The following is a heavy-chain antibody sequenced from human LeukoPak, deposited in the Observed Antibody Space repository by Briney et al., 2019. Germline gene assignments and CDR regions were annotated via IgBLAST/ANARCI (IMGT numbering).Heavy chain of an antibody. CDR3: TKDHGFYSSGWHPLFDH. D-gene: IGHD6-19*01. Sequence: GGSLRLSCAASGFAVSRKGMRWVRQAPGKGLEWVSVLYSGGSTYYADSVKGRFTISRDNSKNTLHLQMNSLRAEDTAVYYCTKDHGFYSSGWHPLFDHWGQGTLVTVTP. CDR2: LYSGGST. V-gene: IGHV3-53*01. CDR1: GFAVSRKG. J-gene: IGHJ4*02.